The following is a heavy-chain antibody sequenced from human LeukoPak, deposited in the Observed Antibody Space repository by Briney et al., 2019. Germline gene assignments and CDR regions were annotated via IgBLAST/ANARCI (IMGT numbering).Heavy chain of an antibody. CDR2: IYYSGST. Sequence: SETLSLTCTVSGGSISSYYWSWIRQPPGKGLEWIGYIYYSGSTNYNPSLKSRVTISVDTSKNQFSLKLSSVTAADTAVYYCAKDHQRFSYFSWFDPWGQGTLVTVSS. V-gene: IGHV4-59*01. CDR3: AKDHQRFSYFSWFDP. CDR1: GGSISSYY. J-gene: IGHJ5*02. D-gene: IGHD3-9*01.